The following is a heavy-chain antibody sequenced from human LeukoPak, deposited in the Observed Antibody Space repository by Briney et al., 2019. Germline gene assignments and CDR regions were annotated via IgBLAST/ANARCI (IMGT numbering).Heavy chain of an antibody. Sequence: GASLRLSCAASGFTFSDYWMSWVRQAPGKGLEWVANIRQDGSEKSYVDSVKGRFTISRDNAKNSLYLQMNSLRAEDTAVYYCARAAEKWGYWGQGTLVTVSS. CDR2: IRQDGSEK. D-gene: IGHD1-26*01. V-gene: IGHV3-7*01. CDR1: GFTFSDYW. CDR3: ARAAEKWGY. J-gene: IGHJ4*02.